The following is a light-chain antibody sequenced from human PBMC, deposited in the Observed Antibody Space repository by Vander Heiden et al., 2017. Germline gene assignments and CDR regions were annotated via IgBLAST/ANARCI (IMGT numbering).Light chain of an antibody. Sequence: DIVMTQSPDSLAVSLGERATINCKSSQSVLYSSNNKNYLAWYQQKPGQPPKLLIYWASTRESGVPDRFSGSGSGTDFTLTISSQQAEDVAVYYCQQDYSTPQTFGQGTKVEIK. CDR1: QSVLYSSNNKNY. CDR2: WAS. V-gene: IGKV4-1*01. CDR3: QQDYSTPQT. J-gene: IGKJ1*01.